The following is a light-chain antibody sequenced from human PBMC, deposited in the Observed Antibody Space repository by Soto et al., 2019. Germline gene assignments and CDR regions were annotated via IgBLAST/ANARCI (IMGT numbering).Light chain of an antibody. CDR1: QSVSSN. CDR2: GAS. V-gene: IGKV3-15*01. Sequence: EIVMTQSPATLSVSPGERATLSCRASQSVSSNLAWYQQKPGQAPRLLIYGASTRATGIPARFSGSGSGTEFTLTISSLQSEDFAVYYCQQFYNWPMYTFGQGTKQEIK. J-gene: IGKJ2*01. CDR3: QQFYNWPMYT.